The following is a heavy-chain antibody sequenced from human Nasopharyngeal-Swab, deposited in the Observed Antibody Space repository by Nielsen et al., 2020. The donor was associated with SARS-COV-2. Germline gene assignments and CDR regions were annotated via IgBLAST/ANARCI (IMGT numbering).Heavy chain of an antibody. CDR2: ISSSGSTI. Sequence: GEPLKISCAAAGFSLSSYERNWVRQAQGKGLEWVSYISSSGSTIYYADSVKGRFTISRDNAKNALYLQMNSLRAEDTAVYYCARFYGMDVWGQGTTGTVSS. J-gene: IGHJ6*02. V-gene: IGHV3-48*03. CDR3: ARFYGMDV. CDR1: GFSLSSYE.